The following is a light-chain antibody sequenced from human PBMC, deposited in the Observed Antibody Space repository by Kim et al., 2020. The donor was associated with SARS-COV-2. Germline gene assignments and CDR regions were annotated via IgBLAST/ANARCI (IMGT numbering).Light chain of an antibody. V-gene: IGKV1-39*01. J-gene: IGKJ4*01. CDR3: QQSFTTPLLT. CDR1: QSIGTY. CDR2: AAS. Sequence: DIQMTQSPSSLAASVGDRVTIACRASQSIGTYLNWYQQKPGKAPKLLIYAASTLQSGVPSRFSGSGSGTDFTLTINSLQPEDFATYYCQQSFTTPLLTFGGGTKVDIK.